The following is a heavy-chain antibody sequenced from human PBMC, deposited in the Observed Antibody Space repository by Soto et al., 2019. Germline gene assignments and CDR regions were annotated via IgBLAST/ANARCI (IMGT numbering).Heavy chain of an antibody. CDR3: ARGHPLDD. CDR1: GFTFSSYE. J-gene: IGHJ4*02. Sequence: EVQLVESGGGLVQPGGSLRLSCAASGFTFSSYEMNWVRQAPGKGLEWVSYISSSVISDSGSTIYYADSVKGRFTISRDDAKNSLYLQMHSLRAEDTAGYYCARGHPLDDWGQGTLVTVSS. V-gene: IGHV3-48*03. CDR2: ISSSVISDSGSTI.